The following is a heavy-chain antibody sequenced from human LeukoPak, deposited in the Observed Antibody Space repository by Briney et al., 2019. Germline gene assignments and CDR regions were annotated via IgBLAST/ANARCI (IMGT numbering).Heavy chain of an antibody. D-gene: IGHD3-9*01. V-gene: IGHV1-69*01. CDR1: GGTFSSYA. CDR3: VILTDVGVDY. J-gene: IGHJ4*02. Sequence: GASVKVSCKASGGTFSSYAISWVRQAPGQGLEWMGGIIPIFGTANYAQKFQGRVTMTADESTSTAYMELSSLRSEDTTVYYCVILTDVGVDYWGQGTLVTVSS. CDR2: IIPIFGTA.